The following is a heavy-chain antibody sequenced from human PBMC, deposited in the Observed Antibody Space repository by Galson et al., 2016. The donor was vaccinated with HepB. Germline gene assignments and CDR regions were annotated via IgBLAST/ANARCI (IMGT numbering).Heavy chain of an antibody. CDR2: IRSKTAGGTT. CDR3: TTEVISMPFNSDY. J-gene: IGHJ4*02. Sequence: SLRLSCAASGFTFSNVWMNWVRQAPGKGLKWVGRIRSKTAGGTTDYAAPVKGRFTVSRDDSKNTLFLQMSSLKTDDTAVYYCTTEVISMPFNSDYWGQGTLVTVSS. CDR1: GFTFSNVW. V-gene: IGHV3-15*01. D-gene: IGHD2-2*01.